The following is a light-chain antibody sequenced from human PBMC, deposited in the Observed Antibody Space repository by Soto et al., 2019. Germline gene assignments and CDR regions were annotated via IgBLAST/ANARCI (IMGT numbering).Light chain of an antibody. J-gene: IGLJ3*02. V-gene: IGLV2-14*01. CDR3: SSYTSSSTLV. Sequence: QSALTQPASVSGSPGQSITISCTGPSSDVGGYNYVSWYQQHPGKAPKLMIYEVSHRPSGVSNRFSGSKSGNTASLTISGRQAEDEADYYCSSYTSSSTLVFGGGTKLTVL. CDR2: EVS. CDR1: SSDVGGYNY.